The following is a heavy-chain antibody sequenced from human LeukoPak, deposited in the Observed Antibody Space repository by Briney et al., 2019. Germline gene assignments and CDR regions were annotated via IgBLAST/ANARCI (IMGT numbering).Heavy chain of an antibody. CDR2: IYTSGST. D-gene: IGHD7-27*01. CDR3: ASRKLGNDY. J-gene: IGHJ4*02. CDR1: GGSISSGSYY. V-gene: IGHV4-61*02. Sequence: SETLSLTCTVSGGSISSGSYYWIWIRQPAGKGLVWIGRIYTSGSTNYNPSLKSRVTISADTSKNQFSLKLISVTAADTAVYYCASRKLGNDYWGQGTLVTVSS.